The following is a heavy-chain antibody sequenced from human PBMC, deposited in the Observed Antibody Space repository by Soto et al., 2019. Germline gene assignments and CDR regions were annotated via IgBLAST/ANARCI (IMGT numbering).Heavy chain of an antibody. D-gene: IGHD2-15*01. CDR3: ARDYRAASAGAMDV. CDR2: VYCSGST. J-gene: IGHJ6*02. CDR1: GGSISTGDYH. Sequence: SETLSLTCAVSGGSISTGDYHWGWIRQPPGRGLEWIGAVYCSGSTYYNPSLNSRITISVDTSKNQFSLKLTSVTAADTAVDYCARDYRAASAGAMDVWGQGTTVTVSS. V-gene: IGHV4-30-4*01.